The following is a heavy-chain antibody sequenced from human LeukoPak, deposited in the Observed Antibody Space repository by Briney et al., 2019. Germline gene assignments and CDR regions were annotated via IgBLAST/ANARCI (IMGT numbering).Heavy chain of an antibody. V-gene: IGHV3-13*01. CDR1: GFTFSSYD. D-gene: IGHD3-10*01. CDR2: IGTAGDT. CDR3: ARVGRGSAFDI. J-gene: IGHJ3*02. Sequence: PGGSLRLSCAASGFTFSSYDMHWVRQATGKGLEWVSAIGTAGDTYYPGSVKGRFTISRENAKNSLYLQMNSLRAGDTAVYYCARVGRGSAFDIWGQGTMVTVSS.